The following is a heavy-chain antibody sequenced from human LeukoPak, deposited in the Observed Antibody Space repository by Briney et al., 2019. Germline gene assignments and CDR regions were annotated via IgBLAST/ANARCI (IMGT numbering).Heavy chain of an antibody. CDR2: IRSKGYGGAA. CDR1: GYNFGNYA. D-gene: IGHD4/OR15-4a*01. Sequence: GRSLRLSCRGSGYNFGNYAVSWVRQAPGKGLEWVSLIRSKGYGGAAEYAASVRGRFTISRDDSSNSGYLQMNSLKTEDTAIYYCTRAGYYGATPLFEYWGPGTVVTVSP. J-gene: IGHJ4*02. CDR3: TRAGYYGATPLFEY. V-gene: IGHV3-49*04.